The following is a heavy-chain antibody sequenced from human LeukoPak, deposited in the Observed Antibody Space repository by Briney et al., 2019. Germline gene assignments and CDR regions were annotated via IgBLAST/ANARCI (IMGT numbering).Heavy chain of an antibody. CDR1: GYTFITYG. Sequence: ASVKVSCKTSGYTFITYGVSWVRQAPGQGLEWMGWVSGYTGNTNYAERFQGRVTMTIDTSTSTVYMELTSLRSDDAAVYYCARGEVSASLYYFDFWGQGTLVTVS. J-gene: IGHJ4*02. CDR3: ARGEVSASLYYFDF. CDR2: VSGYTGNT. V-gene: IGHV1-18*01. D-gene: IGHD2-2*01.